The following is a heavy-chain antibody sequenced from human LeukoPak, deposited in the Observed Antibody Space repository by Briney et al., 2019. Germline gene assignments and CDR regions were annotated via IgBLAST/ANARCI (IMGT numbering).Heavy chain of an antibody. CDR1: GGSISSGGDY. D-gene: IGHD3-10*01. CDR3: ARTNRPTYYYGSGSYYAGYYFDY. V-gene: IGHV4-31*03. Sequence: SQTLSLTCTVSGGSISSGGDYWSWIRQHPGKGLEWIGYIYYSGSTYYNPSLKSRVTISVDTSKNQFSLKLSSVTAADTAVYYCARTNRPTYYYGSGSYYAGYYFDYWGQGTLVTVSS. CDR2: IYYSGST. J-gene: IGHJ4*02.